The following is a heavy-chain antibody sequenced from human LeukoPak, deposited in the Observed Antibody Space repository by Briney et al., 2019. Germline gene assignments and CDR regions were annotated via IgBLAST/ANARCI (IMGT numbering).Heavy chain of an antibody. V-gene: IGHV4-59*01. Sequence: SETLSLTCSVSGGSIGHYYWSWIRQPPGKGLEWIGYIYYSGNTNYNPSLKSRVTISVDTSRKQFSLRLSSVTAADTAIYYCARAEHSKPEWLEQKADAFDIWGQGTMVTVSS. CDR1: GGSIGHYY. CDR2: IYYSGNT. D-gene: IGHD5-24*01. J-gene: IGHJ3*02. CDR3: ARAEHSKPEWLEQKADAFDI.